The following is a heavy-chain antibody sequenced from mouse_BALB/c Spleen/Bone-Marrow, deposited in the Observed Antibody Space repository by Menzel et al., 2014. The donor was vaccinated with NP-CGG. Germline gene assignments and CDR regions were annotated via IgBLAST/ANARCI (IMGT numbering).Heavy chain of an antibody. V-gene: IGHV1-80*01. Sequence: LVESGAELVRPESSVKISCKAPGYAFSTYWMIWVKQRSGQGLEWIGQIYPGDGDTNYNGKFKGKATLTADKSSSTAYMQPRQHTSEVSGFYVWARGAVSTLDYWGQGTSVTVS. D-gene: IGHD2-3*01. CDR1: GYAFSTYW. CDR3: ARGAVSTLDY. CDR2: IYPGDGDT. J-gene: IGHJ4*01.